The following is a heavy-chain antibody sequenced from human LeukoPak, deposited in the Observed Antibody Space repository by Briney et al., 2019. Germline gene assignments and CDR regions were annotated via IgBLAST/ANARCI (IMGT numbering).Heavy chain of an antibody. CDR1: GFTFSSYA. CDR3: AKGVDSSSRRTNFDY. V-gene: IGHV3-23*01. CDR2: ISGSGSST. J-gene: IGHJ4*02. Sequence: PGGSLRLSCAASGFTFSSYAMSWVRQAPGKGLEWVSGISGSGSSTYYADSVKGRFTISRDNSKNTLYLQMNSLRGEDTAVYYCAKGVDSSSRRTNFDYWGQGTLVTVSS. D-gene: IGHD6-13*01.